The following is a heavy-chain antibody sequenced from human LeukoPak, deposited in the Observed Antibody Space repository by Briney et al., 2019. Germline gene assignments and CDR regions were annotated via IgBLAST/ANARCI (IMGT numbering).Heavy chain of an antibody. V-gene: IGHV1-46*01. D-gene: IGHD5-18*01. J-gene: IGHJ5*02. CDR3: ARVGFGWGYSYGNWFDP. CDR2: INPSGGST. CDR1: GYTFTSYD. Sequence: ASVKVSCKASGYTFTSYDINWVRQAPGQGLEWMGIINPSGGSTSYAQKFQGRVTMTRDMSTSTVYMELSSLRSEDTAVYYCARVGFGWGYSYGNWFDPWGQGTLVTVSS.